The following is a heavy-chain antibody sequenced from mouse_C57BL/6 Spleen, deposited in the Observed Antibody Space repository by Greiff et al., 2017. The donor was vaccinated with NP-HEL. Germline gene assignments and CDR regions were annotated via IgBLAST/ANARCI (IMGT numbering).Heavy chain of an antibody. CDR1: GFNIKDYY. J-gene: IGHJ1*03. V-gene: IGHV14-1*01. D-gene: IGHD4-1*01. Sequence: VQLQQSGAELVRPGASVKLSCTASGFNIKDYYMHWVKQRPEQGLEWIGRIDPEDGDTEYAPKFQGKATMTADTSSNTAYLQLSSLTSEDTAVYYCTTELGRGRTGYFDVWGTGTTVTVSS. CDR2: IDPEDGDT. CDR3: TTELGRGRTGYFDV.